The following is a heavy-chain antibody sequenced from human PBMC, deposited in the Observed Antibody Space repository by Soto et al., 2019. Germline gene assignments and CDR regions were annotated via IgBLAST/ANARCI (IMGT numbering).Heavy chain of an antibody. Sequence: HPGGSLRLSCAASGFTFSSYAMSWVRQAPGKGLEWVSVISGSGGSTYYADSVKGRFTISRDNSKNTLYLQMNSLRAEDTAVYYCAITRNDSATPVYGMDVWGQGTTVTVSS. V-gene: IGHV3-23*01. CDR2: ISGSGGST. CDR3: AITRNDSATPVYGMDV. CDR1: GFTFSSYA. D-gene: IGHD1-20*01. J-gene: IGHJ6*02.